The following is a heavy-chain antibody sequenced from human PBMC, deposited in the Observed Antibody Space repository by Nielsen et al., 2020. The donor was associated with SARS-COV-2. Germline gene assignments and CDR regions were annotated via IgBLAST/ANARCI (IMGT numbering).Heavy chain of an antibody. CDR3: ARVGSSGYFGHYFDY. D-gene: IGHD3-22*01. V-gene: IGHV4-59*01. CDR1: GGSISSYY. Sequence: SETLSLTCTVSGGSISSYYWSWIRQPPGKGLEWIGYIYYSGSTNYNPSLKSRVTISVDTSKNQFSLKLSSVTAADTAVYYCARVGSSGYFGHYFDYWGQGTLVTVSS. J-gene: IGHJ4*02. CDR2: IYYSGST.